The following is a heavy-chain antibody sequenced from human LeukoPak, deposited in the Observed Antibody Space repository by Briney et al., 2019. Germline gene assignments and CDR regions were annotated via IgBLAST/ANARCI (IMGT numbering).Heavy chain of an antibody. Sequence: SETLSLTCTVSGGSISSSSYYWGWIRQSPGKGLEWIGSMYYSGNTYYNPSLKSRVTISVDTSKNQFSLKVSSVTAADTAVYYCAIGPVEMATTWGEGTLVTVSS. D-gene: IGHD5-24*01. CDR1: GGSISSSSYY. CDR3: AIGPVEMATT. V-gene: IGHV4-39*07. CDR2: MYYSGNT. J-gene: IGHJ5*02.